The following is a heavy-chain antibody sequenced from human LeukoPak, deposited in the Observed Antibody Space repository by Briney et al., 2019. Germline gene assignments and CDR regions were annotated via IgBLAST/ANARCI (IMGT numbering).Heavy chain of an antibody. Sequence: SETLSLTCAVSGGSISNNNCWSWVRQSPGKGLEWIGEIYRSGSTNYNPSLKSRVTISVDKSKNQFSLNLNSVTAADTAVYYCARGGYSSGNYFSLDSWGQGTLVTVSS. CDR3: ARGGYSSGNYFSLDS. D-gene: IGHD3-10*01. CDR1: GGSISNNNC. J-gene: IGHJ4*02. CDR2: IYRSGST. V-gene: IGHV4-4*02.